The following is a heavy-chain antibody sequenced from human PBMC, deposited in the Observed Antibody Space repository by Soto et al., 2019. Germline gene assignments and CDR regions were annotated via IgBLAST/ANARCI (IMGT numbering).Heavy chain of an antibody. CDR2: IYSGGST. J-gene: IGHJ6*04. Sequence: EVQLVESGGGLVQRGGSLRLSCAASGITVYNNYMSWVRQAPGKGLEWVSVIYSGGSTSYADSVKGRFTISRDGSKNTVYLQMNSLRAEDTAVYYCARDVDVWGRGTTVTVSS. CDR3: ARDVDV. CDR1: GITVYNNY. V-gene: IGHV3-66*01.